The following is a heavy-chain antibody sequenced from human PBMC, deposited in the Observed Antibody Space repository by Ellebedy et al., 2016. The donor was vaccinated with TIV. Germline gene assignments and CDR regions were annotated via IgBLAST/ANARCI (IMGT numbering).Heavy chain of an antibody. D-gene: IGHD2-2*01. Sequence: MPSETLSLTCTVSGASVSSSTYYWGWIRQPPGKNLEWIGSVSYSGSTYYNSSLKSRVTISVDTSKNQFSLKLNSVTAAGTAVYYCARREKMTSWDEGNWFDPWGQGTLVSVSS. CDR1: GASVSSSTYY. CDR3: ARREKMTSWDEGNWFDP. V-gene: IGHV4-39*01. J-gene: IGHJ5*02. CDR2: VSYSGST.